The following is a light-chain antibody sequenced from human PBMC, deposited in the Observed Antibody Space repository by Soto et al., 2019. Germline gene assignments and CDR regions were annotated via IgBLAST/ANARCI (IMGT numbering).Light chain of an antibody. V-gene: IGKV1D-12*01. J-gene: IGKJ4*01. CDR1: QGISRY. CDR3: QQASSLPLT. CDR2: SAS. Sequence: DIQMTQSPSSVSASVGDSVTITCWASQGISRYLTWYQQKPGKAPKLLIFSASTLQTGVPSRFSGSGSGTDFTLTISSLLPEDLATYYCQQASSLPLTFGGGTKVEIK.